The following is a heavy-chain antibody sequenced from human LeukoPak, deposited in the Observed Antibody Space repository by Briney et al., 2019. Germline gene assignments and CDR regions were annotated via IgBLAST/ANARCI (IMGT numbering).Heavy chain of an antibody. CDR3: TTFYSRLTDY. D-gene: IGHD2/OR15-2a*01. V-gene: IGHV3-7*05. J-gene: IGHJ4*02. Sequence: GGSLRLSCAASGFTFNSYWISWVRQAPGKGLEWLANINQDGSEKYYVDSVKGRFTISRDNAKNSLYPQMNSLRAEDTAVYYCTTFYSRLTDYWGQGTLVTVSS. CDR1: GFTFNSYW. CDR2: INQDGSEK.